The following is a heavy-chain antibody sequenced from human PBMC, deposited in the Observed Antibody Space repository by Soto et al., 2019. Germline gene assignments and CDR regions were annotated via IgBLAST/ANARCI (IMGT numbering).Heavy chain of an antibody. V-gene: IGHV3-30*18. CDR3: AKDLEYYDFWSGYYGSGYYGMDV. CDR2: ISYDGSNK. Sequence: QVQLVESGGGVVQPGRSLRLSCAASGFTFSSYGMHWVRQAPGKGLEWVAVISYDGSNKYYADSVKGRFTISRDNSKNMLYLQMNSLEAGDSARYYSAKDLEYYDFWSGYYGSGYYGMDVWGQGTTVTLSS. CDR1: GFTFSSYG. J-gene: IGHJ6*02. D-gene: IGHD3-3*01.